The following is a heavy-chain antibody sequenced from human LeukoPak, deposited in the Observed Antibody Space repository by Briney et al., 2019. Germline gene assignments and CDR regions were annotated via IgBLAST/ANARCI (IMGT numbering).Heavy chain of an antibody. J-gene: IGHJ6*03. V-gene: IGHV4-39*07. Sequence: SETLSLTCTVSGGSISSSSYYWGWIRQPPGKGLEWIGSIYYSGSTYYNPSLKSRVTISVDTSKNQFSLKLSSVTAADTAVYYCARDGQLGYDTVPLAYYYYYMDVWGKGTTVTISS. D-gene: IGHD5-12*01. CDR1: GGSISSSSYY. CDR3: ARDGQLGYDTVPLAYYYYYMDV. CDR2: IYYSGST.